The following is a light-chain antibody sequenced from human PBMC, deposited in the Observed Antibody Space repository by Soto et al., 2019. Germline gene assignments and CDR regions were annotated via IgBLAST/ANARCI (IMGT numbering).Light chain of an antibody. V-gene: IGKV1-5*01. J-gene: IGKJ1*01. CDR2: DAS. CDR1: QSISSW. CDR3: QQYNSYPKT. Sequence: DIQMTQSPSTLSASVGYRVTITCRASQSISSWLAWYRQKPGKAPKLLIYDASSLESGVPSRFSGSGSGTEFTLTISSLQPDDVATYYCQQYNSYPKTFGQGTKVDIK.